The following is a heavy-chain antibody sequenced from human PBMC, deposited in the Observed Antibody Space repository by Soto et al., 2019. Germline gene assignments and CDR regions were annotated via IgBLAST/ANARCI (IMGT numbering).Heavy chain of an antibody. Sequence: QVQLQQWGAGLLKPSETLSLTCAVYGGSFSGYYWSWIRQPPGKGLEWIGEINHSGSTNYNPSLKSRLTISVDTSKNQFSLKLSSVTAADTAVYYCARGRGATYYYDSSGYPRGLRFDPWGQGTLVTVSS. D-gene: IGHD3-22*01. CDR1: GGSFSGYY. CDR2: INHSGST. V-gene: IGHV4-34*01. J-gene: IGHJ5*02. CDR3: ARGRGATYYYDSSGYPRGLRFDP.